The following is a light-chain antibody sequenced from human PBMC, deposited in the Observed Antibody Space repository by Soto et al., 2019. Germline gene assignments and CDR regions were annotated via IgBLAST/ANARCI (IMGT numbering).Light chain of an antibody. CDR1: QSISSW. CDR2: KAS. J-gene: IGKJ1*01. V-gene: IGKV1-5*03. Sequence: DIQMTQSPSTLSASVGERVTITCRASQSISSWLAWYQQKPGKAPKLLIYKASSLESGVPSRFSGSGSGTEFTLTISSLQPDDFATYYCQQYNHYWTFGQGTKVDIK. CDR3: QQYNHYWT.